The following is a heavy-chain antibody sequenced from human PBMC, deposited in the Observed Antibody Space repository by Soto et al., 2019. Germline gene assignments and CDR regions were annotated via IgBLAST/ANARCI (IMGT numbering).Heavy chain of an antibody. CDR2: IYSSGST. Sequence: SETLSLTCTVSGGSISSGVYYWSWLRQHPGKGMEWIGYIYSSGSTYSNQSLKSRLTISLGTSKKQYPLKLSSVTAADTSLYYCATSQDDFWSGYNFDYWGQGTLVTVSS. D-gene: IGHD3-3*01. J-gene: IGHJ4*02. V-gene: IGHV4-31*03. CDR3: ATSQDDFWSGYNFDY. CDR1: GGSISSGVYY.